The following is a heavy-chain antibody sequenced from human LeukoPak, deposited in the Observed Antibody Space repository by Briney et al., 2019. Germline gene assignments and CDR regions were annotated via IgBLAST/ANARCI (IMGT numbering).Heavy chain of an antibody. CDR1: GGSISGTYY. J-gene: IGHJ3*01. CDR3: ARRWVYDKRAFDA. V-gene: IGHV4-59*08. D-gene: IGHD3-16*01. CDR2: IYYTGTT. Sequence: PSETLCLTCTVSGGSISGTYYWSWIRQPPGKGLEWIGYIYYTGTTDSNPSLKSRVTISLDTSKNQFSLNLSSVTAADTAVYYCARRWVYDKRAFDAWGQGTMVTVSS.